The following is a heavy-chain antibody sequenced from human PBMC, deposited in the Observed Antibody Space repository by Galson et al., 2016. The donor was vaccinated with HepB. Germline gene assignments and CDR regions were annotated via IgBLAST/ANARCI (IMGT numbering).Heavy chain of an antibody. J-gene: IGHJ6*02. CDR2: IHDGGNT. CDR3: ARANPKTYYYGVDV. Sequence: SETLSLTCSVSGGSLDFYYWNWIRQSPGKGLKWIGYIHDGGNTDYNPSLKSRITISLNTSKNHFSLKVTSVTAADTAVYYCARANPKTYYYGVDVWGQGTTVTVSS. V-gene: IGHV4-59*01. CDR1: GGSLDFYY.